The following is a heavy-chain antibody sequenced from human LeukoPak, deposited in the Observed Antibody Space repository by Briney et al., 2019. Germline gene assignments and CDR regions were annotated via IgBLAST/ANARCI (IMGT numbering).Heavy chain of an antibody. CDR2: IISSGTTI. D-gene: IGHD4-23*01. J-gene: IGHJ4*02. CDR3: ARVLGGNGFDY. Sequence: PGGPLRLSCAASGFTFSSYAMSWVRQAPGKGLEWVSYIISSGTTIYYADSVKGRFTISRDNAKNSLYLQMNSLRAEDTAVYYCARVLGGNGFDYWGQGTLVTVSS. V-gene: IGHV3-48*03. CDR1: GFTFSSYA.